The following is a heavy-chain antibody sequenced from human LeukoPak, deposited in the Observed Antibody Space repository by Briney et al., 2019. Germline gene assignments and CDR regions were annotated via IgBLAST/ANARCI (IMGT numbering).Heavy chain of an antibody. Sequence: PGGSLRLSCAASGFTFSSYWMSWVRQAPGKGLEWVANINQDGSGKYYVDSVKGRFTISRDNAKNSLYLQMNSLRAEDTAVYYCARAVGAGYFDLWGRGTLVTVSS. J-gene: IGHJ2*01. CDR2: INQDGSGK. V-gene: IGHV3-7*01. CDR3: ARAVGAGYFDL. D-gene: IGHD1-26*01. CDR1: GFTFSSYW.